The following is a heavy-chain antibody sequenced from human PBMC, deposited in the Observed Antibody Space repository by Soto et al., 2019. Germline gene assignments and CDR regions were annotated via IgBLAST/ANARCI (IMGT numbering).Heavy chain of an antibody. Sequence: GGSLRLSCAASGFTFSSYAMHWVRQAPGKGLEWVAVISYDGSNKYYADSVRGRFTISRDNSKNTLYLQMNSLRAEGTAVYYCARAHYPDYGDYLYYYGMDVWGQGTTVTVSS. V-gene: IGHV3-30-3*01. CDR2: ISYDGSNK. CDR3: ARAHYPDYGDYLYYYGMDV. CDR1: GFTFSSYA. D-gene: IGHD4-17*01. J-gene: IGHJ6*02.